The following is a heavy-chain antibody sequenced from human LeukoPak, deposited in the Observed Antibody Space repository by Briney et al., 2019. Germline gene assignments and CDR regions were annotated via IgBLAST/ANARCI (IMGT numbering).Heavy chain of an antibody. CDR2: INPNSGGT. J-gene: IGHJ4*02. Sequence: ASVKVSCKASGYTFIGYYMHWVRQAPGQGLEWMGWINPNSGGTKYAQKFQGRVTMTRDTSISTAYMELSRLRSDDTAEYCCARDFSEYDILTGVFDYWGQGTLVTVSS. CDR1: GYTFIGYY. D-gene: IGHD3-9*01. CDR3: ARDFSEYDILTGVFDY. V-gene: IGHV1-2*02.